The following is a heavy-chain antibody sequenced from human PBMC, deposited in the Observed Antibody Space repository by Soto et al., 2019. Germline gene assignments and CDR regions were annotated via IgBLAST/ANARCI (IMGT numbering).Heavy chain of an antibody. V-gene: IGHV1-69*01. CDR1: GGTFSSYA. CDR2: IIPIFGTA. Sequence: QVQLVQSGAEVKKPGSSVKVSCKASGGTFSSYAISWVRQAPGQGLEWMGGIIPIFGTANYAQKFQGRVTITADESTSTAYMELSSLRSEDTAVYYCARTLLMTTVTGYYSYGMDVWGQGTTVTVSS. J-gene: IGHJ6*02. CDR3: ARTLLMTTVTGYYSYGMDV. D-gene: IGHD4-4*01.